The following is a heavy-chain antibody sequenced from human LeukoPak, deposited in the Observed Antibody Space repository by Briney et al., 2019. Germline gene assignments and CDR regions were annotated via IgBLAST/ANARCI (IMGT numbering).Heavy chain of an antibody. Sequence: GGSLRLSCAASGFTFSTYAMSWVRQAPGKGLEWVSGISGSGGNTYYADSVRGRLTISRDYSKNTLYLQMNSLRAEDTAVYYCAKPPDITAAGPDYWGQGTLVTVSS. CDR1: GFTFSTYA. V-gene: IGHV3-23*01. CDR3: AKPPDITAAGPDY. D-gene: IGHD6-13*01. CDR2: ISGSGGNT. J-gene: IGHJ4*02.